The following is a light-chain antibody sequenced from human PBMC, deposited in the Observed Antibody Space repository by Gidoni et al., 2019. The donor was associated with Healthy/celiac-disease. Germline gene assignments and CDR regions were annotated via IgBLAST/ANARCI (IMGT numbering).Light chain of an antibody. J-gene: IGLJ1*01. CDR2: SNN. V-gene: IGLV1-44*01. Sequence: GQRVTISCSGSSSNIGSNTVNWYQQLPGTAPKLLIYSNNQRPSGVPDRFSGSKSGTSASLAISGLQSEDEADYYCAAWDDSLNGFYVFGTGTKVTV. CDR3: AAWDDSLNGFYV. CDR1: SSNIGSNT.